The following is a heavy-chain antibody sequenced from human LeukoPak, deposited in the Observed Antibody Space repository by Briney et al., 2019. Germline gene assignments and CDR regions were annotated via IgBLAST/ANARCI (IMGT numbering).Heavy chain of an antibody. CDR2: INPNSGGT. D-gene: IGHD6-13*01. CDR3: ARDTSSSWPTVFDY. V-gene: IGHV1-2*02. J-gene: IGHJ4*02. Sequence: ASVTVSCKASGYTFTGYYMHWARQAPGQGLEWMGWINPNSGGTNYAQKFQGRVTMTRDTSISAAYMELSRLRSDDTAVYYCARDTSSSWPTVFDYWGQGTLVTVSS. CDR1: GYTFTGYY.